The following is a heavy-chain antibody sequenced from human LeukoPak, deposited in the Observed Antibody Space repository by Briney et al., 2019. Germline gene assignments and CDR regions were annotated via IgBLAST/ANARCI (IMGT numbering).Heavy chain of an antibody. J-gene: IGHJ5*02. Sequence: SETLSLTCTVSGGSISSSSYYWGWIRQPPGKGLEWIGSIYYSGSTYYNPSLKSRVTISVDTSKNQFSLKLSSVTAADTAVYYCARRMVRGVGKYNWFDPWGQGTLVTVSS. CDR2: IYYSGST. CDR3: ARRMVRGVGKYNWFDP. CDR1: GGSISSSSYY. D-gene: IGHD3-10*01. V-gene: IGHV4-39*07.